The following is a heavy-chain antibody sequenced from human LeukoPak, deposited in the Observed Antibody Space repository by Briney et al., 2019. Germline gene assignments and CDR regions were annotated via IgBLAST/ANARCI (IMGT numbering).Heavy chain of an antibody. D-gene: IGHD4-17*01. Sequence: GGSLRLSCAPSGFTFSRYWMSWVRQAPGKGLEWVANINEDGSEEYYVDSVKGRFTISRDNAKNSLYLQMNSLRAEDTAVYYCARAPYGDYAFDIWGQGTMVTVSS. J-gene: IGHJ3*02. CDR3: ARAPYGDYAFDI. V-gene: IGHV3-7*01. CDR1: GFTFSRYW. CDR2: INEDGSEE.